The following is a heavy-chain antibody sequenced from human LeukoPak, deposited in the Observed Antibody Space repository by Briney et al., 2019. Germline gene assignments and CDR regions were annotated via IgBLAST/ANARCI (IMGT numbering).Heavy chain of an antibody. D-gene: IGHD6-13*01. CDR1: GYSISSGYY. CDR2: VSDSGST. V-gene: IGHV4-61*01. CDR3: ARTGSSWPLYYYYYMDV. J-gene: IGHJ6*03. Sequence: SETLSLTCTVSGYSISSGYYWGWIRQPPGKGLEWIGYVSDSGSTNYNPSLKSRVTVSVDTSKDQFSLKLTSVTAADTAVYYCARTGSSWPLYYYYYMDVWGKGTTVTVSS.